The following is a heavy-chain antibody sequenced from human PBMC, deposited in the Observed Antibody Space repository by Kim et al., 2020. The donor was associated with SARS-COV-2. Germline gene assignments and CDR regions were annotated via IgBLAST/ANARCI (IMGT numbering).Heavy chain of an antibody. CDR2: IWYDGSNK. D-gene: IGHD5-12*01. V-gene: IGHV3-33*01. CDR3: AREGESGYDSTVLSY. J-gene: IGHJ4*02. Sequence: GGSLRLSCAASGFTFSSYGMHWVRQAPGKGLEWVAVIWYDGSNKYYADSVKGRFTISRDNSKNTLYLQMNSLRAEDTAVYYCAREGESGYDSTVLSYWGQGTLVTVSS. CDR1: GFTFSSYG.